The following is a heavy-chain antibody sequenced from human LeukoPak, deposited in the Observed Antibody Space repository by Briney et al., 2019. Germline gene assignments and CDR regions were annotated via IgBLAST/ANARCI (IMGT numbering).Heavy chain of an antibody. D-gene: IGHD3-22*01. CDR3: ARHPNYYDSSGYYKGFDC. Sequence: GGSLRLSCAASGFTFTSYWMSWVRQAPGKGLEWLASIKQDGSEKYYVDSVKGRFTISRDNAKNSLNLQMNSLRAEDTAVYYCARHPNYYDSSGYYKGFDCWGQGTLVTVSS. J-gene: IGHJ4*02. CDR1: GFTFTSYW. V-gene: IGHV3-7*03. CDR2: IKQDGSEK.